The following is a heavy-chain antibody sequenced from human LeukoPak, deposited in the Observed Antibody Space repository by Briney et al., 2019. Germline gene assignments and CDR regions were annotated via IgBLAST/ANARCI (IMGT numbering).Heavy chain of an antibody. CDR1: GFTFSSYS. CDR3: ARDRSGSYCPDY. V-gene: IGHV3-21*01. CDR2: ISSSSSYI. Sequence: GGSLRLSCAASGFTFSSYSMNWVRQAPGKGLEWVSSISSSSSYIYYADSVKGRFTISRDNAKNSLYLQMNSLRAEDTAVYYCARDRSGSYCPDYWGQGTLVTVSS. D-gene: IGHD3-10*01. J-gene: IGHJ4*02.